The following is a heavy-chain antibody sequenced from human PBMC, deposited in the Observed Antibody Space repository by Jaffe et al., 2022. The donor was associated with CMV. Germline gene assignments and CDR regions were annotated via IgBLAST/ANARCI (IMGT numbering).Heavy chain of an antibody. CDR3: ARDGRFPGWFDP. CDR1: GFTFSSYG. V-gene: IGHV3-33*01. CDR2: IWYDGSNK. D-gene: IGHD1-1*01. Sequence: QVQLVESGGGVVQPGRSLRLSCAASGFTFSSYGMHWVRQAPGKGLEWVAVIWYDGSNKYYADSVKGRFTISRDNSKNTLYLQMNSLRAEDTAVYYCARDGRFPGWFDPWGQGTLVTVSS. J-gene: IGHJ5*02.